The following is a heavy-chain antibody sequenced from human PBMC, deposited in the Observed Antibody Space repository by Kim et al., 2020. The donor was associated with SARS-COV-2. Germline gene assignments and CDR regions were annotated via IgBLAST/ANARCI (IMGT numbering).Heavy chain of an antibody. D-gene: IGHD5-18*01. CDR2: ISYDGSNK. Sequence: GGSLRLSCAASGFTFSSYGMHWVRQAPGKGLEWVAVISYDGSNKYYADSVKGRFTISRDNSKNTLYLQMNSLRAEDTAVYYCAKVGAMVTGVYWGQGTLVTVSS. V-gene: IGHV3-30*18. CDR3: AKVGAMVTGVY. CDR1: GFTFSSYG. J-gene: IGHJ4*02.